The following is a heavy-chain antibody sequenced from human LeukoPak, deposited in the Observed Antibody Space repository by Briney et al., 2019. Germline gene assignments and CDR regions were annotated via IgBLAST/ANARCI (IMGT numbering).Heavy chain of an antibody. CDR3: ARDSDSGSYLAYFDY. Sequence: GGSLRLSCAASGFTVSSNYMSWVRQAPGKGLEWVSVIYSGGSTYYADSVKGRFTISRDNSKNTLYLQMNSLRAEDTAVYCCARDSDSGSYLAYFDYWGQGTLVTVSS. CDR1: GFTVSSNY. J-gene: IGHJ4*02. D-gene: IGHD1-26*01. V-gene: IGHV3-53*01. CDR2: IYSGGST.